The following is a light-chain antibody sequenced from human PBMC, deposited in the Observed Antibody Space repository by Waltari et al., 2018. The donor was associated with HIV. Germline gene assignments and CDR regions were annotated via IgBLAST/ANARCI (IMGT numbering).Light chain of an antibody. CDR1: SSDIGAYDS. J-gene: IGLJ2*01. CDR3: SSYGDNIRVL. V-gene: IGLV2-8*01. Sequence: QSALTQPPSASGSLGQSVTIPCTGSSSDIGAYDSVSWFQQHPNNAPKLLLYEVSKRPSGVPDRFSGSRSGETAFLSVSGLQPDDTAGYFCSSYGDNIRVLFGGGTNLTVL. CDR2: EVS.